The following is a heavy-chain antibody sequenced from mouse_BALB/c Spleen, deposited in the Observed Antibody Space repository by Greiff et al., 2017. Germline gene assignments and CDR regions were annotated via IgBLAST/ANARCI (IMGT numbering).Heavy chain of an antibody. J-gene: IGHJ2*01. Sequence: QVQLQQSGAELAKPGASVKMSCKASGYTFTSYWMHWVKQRPGQGLEWIGYINPSTGYTEYNQKFKDKATLTADTSSSTAYMQLSSLTSEDSAVYNSARNDYYAFDYWGQGTTLTVSA. CDR3: ARNDYYAFDY. CDR1: GYTFTSYW. D-gene: IGHD1-1*01. CDR2: INPSTGYT. V-gene: IGHV1-7*01.